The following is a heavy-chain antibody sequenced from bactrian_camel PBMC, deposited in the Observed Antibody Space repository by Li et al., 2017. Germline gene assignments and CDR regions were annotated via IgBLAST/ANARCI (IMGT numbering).Heavy chain of an antibody. CDR1: GFTFSTSW. CDR3: ATGRQWFVD. D-gene: IGHD2*01. V-gene: IGHV3S6*01. J-gene: IGHJ4*01. Sequence: HVQLVESGGGLVQPGGSLRLSCVASGFTFSTSWTSWVRQAPGKGLEWVSSVYGDGSATFYADTVKGRFTISRDNAKNTVYLQMNSLKSEDTSLCYCATGRQWFVDWGQGTQVTVS. CDR2: VYGDGSAT.